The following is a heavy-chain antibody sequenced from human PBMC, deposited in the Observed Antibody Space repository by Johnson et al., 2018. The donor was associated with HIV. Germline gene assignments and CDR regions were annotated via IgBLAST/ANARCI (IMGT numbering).Heavy chain of an antibody. Sequence: QMLLVESGGGVVQPGRSLRLSCAASGFSFSSYGMHWVRQAPGKGLEWVAFLRYAGSYKYYADSVHGRFTISRDNSKNTLYLQMNSLRAEDTAVYYCARDKDSSGYYYNDAFDVWGQGTMVTVSS. D-gene: IGHD3-22*01. CDR2: LRYAGSYK. CDR3: ARDKDSSGYYYNDAFDV. V-gene: IGHV3-33*01. J-gene: IGHJ3*01. CDR1: GFSFSSYG.